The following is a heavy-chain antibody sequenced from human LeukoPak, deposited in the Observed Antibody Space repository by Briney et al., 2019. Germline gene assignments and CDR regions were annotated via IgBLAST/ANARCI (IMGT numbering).Heavy chain of an antibody. Sequence: PSETLSLTCAVYGGSFSGYHWSWIRQPPGKGLEWIGEMDHSGNTNYNPSLKTRVTISGDASKNQISLKLYSVTAADTAVYYCARGQWLDNDWGQGTLVIVSS. V-gene: IGHV4-34*01. CDR1: GGSFSGYH. J-gene: IGHJ4*02. CDR3: ARGQWLDND. D-gene: IGHD6-19*01. CDR2: MDHSGNT.